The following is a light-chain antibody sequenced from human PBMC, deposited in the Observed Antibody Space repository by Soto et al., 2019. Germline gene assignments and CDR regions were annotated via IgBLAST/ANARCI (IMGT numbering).Light chain of an antibody. CDR1: QSLVHSDGNTY. J-gene: IGKJ4*01. V-gene: IGKV2-30*02. CDR3: MQGTHWPRS. Sequence: DVVVTQSPLSLPVIFGQPASISCRSSQSLVHSDGNTYLNWFQQRPRQSPRRVIDKVSERDSGVPDRFRGSGSGTNFTLKISRVEAEDVGVYFCMQGTHWPRSFGEGTKVETK. CDR2: KVS.